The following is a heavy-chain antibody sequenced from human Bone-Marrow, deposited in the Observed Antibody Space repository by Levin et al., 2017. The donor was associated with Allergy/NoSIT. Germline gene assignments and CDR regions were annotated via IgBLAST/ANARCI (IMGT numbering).Heavy chain of an antibody. CDR1: GNTFNNHW. Sequence: GESLKISCKASGNTFNNHWIGWVRQVPGKGLEWVAMIFPDDADTRYSPSFQGQVTISADKAITTAYLQWSSLKASDIAIYYCVTTVTTLGLDYWGQGTLVTVSS. D-gene: IGHD4-11*01. V-gene: IGHV5-51*01. CDR3: VTTVTTLGLDY. J-gene: IGHJ4*02. CDR2: IFPDDADT.